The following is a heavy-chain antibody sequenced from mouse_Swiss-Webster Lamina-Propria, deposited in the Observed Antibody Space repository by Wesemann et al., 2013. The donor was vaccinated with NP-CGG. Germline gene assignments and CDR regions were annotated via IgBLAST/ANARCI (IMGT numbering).Heavy chain of an antibody. V-gene: IGHV5-6*03. CDR3: ARNANYTFDY. CDR2: ISSGGSYT. J-gene: IGHJ2*01. D-gene: IGHD1-1*01. CDR1: GFTFSSYA. Sequence: EYAGGLVKPGGSLKLSCAASGFTFSSYAMSWVRQTPEKRLEWVASISSGGSYTYYPDSVEGRFTISRDNAKNTLYLQMSSLKSEDTAMYYCARNANYTFDYWGQGTTLTVSS.